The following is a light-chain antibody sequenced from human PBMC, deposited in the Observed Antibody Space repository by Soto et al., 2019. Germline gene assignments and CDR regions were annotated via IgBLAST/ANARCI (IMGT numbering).Light chain of an antibody. Sequence: AIQVTQSPSSLSASVGDRVTITCRATQGYRSDLGWYQQKPGKAPKLLIYKASGLESGVPSRFSGSGSGTDFTLTISSLQPDDFATYYCQQYNSYSPLTFGGGTKVDI. CDR3: QQYNSYSPLT. CDR1: QGYRSD. V-gene: IGKV1-13*02. CDR2: KAS. J-gene: IGKJ4*01.